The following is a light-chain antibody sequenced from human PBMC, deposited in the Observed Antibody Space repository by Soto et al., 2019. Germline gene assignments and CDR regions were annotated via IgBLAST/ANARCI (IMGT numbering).Light chain of an antibody. V-gene: IGLV1-44*01. CDR2: SNN. Sequence: QAVVTQPPSASGTPGQRVTFSCSGSNSNIGSNPVNWYQQLPGTAPRLLIYSNNQRPSGVPDRFSGSKSGTSASLAISWLLSEDEADYFCSTWDDSLAGLVIFGGGTKLTVL. CDR1: NSNIGSNP. CDR3: STWDDSLAGLVI. J-gene: IGLJ2*01.